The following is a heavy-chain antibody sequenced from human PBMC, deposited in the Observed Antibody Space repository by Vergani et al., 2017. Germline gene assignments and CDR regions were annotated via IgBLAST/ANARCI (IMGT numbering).Heavy chain of an antibody. CDR1: GFTFTAHG. CDR2: ISGQNFRT. CDR3: AIAAAHYYYGMDV. V-gene: IGHV3-23*01. Sequence: EVQLLESGGGSAQPGESLRLSCVASGFTFTAHGLNWVRQAPGKGLEWVSGISGQNFRTHYADSVKGRFTISRDDSKNTVYLQINSLRAEDTAFYYCAIAAAHYYYGMDVWGQGTTVTVSS. J-gene: IGHJ6*02. D-gene: IGHD6-13*01.